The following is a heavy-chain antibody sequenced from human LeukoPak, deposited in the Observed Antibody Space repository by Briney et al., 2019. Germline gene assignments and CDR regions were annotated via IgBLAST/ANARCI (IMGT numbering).Heavy chain of an antibody. CDR2: ISSSSSTI. Sequence: PGGSLRLSCAASGFTFSSYSMNWVRQAPGKGLEWVSYISSSSSTIYYADSVKGRFTISRDNAKNSLYLQMNSLRAEDTAVYYCARARRNTNRYYRDVWGKGTPVTVSS. CDR3: ARARRNTNRYYRDV. CDR1: GFTFSSYS. J-gene: IGHJ6*03. V-gene: IGHV3-48*01.